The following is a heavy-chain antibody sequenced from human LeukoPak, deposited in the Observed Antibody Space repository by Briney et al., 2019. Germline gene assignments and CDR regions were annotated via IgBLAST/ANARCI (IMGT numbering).Heavy chain of an antibody. CDR1: GFTFSSYA. J-gene: IGHJ6*02. Sequence: GGSLRLSCAASGFTFSSYAMSWVRQAPGKGLEWVSAISGGGGITYYADSVKGQFTISRDNSKNTLYLQMNSLRAEDTAVYYCARVGLGRYCSGTSCSDDYHYYGMDVWGQGTTVTVSS. CDR2: ISGGGGIT. V-gene: IGHV3-23*01. CDR3: ARVGLGRYCSGTSCSDDYHYYGMDV. D-gene: IGHD2-2*01.